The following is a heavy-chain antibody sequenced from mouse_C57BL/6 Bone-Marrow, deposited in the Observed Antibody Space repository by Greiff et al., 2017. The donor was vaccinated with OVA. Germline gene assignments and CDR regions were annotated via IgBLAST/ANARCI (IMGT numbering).Heavy chain of an antibody. CDR3: ASLYYGSRGAY. D-gene: IGHD1-1*01. CDR1: GYTFTSYW. CDR2: IHPNSGST. J-gene: IGHJ3*01. Sequence: QVQLQQPGAELVKPGASVKLSCKASGYTFTSYWMHWVKQRPGQGLEWIGMIHPNSGSTNYNEKFKSKATLTVDKSSSTAYMQLSSLTSEDSAVYYCASLYYGSRGAYWGQGTLVTVSA. V-gene: IGHV1-64*01.